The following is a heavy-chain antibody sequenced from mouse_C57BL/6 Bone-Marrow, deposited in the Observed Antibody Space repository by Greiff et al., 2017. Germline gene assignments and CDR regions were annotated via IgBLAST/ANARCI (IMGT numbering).Heavy chain of an antibody. V-gene: IGHV1-50*01. CDR1: GYTFTRYW. D-gene: IGHD1-1*01. CDR3: AREGGSPFAY. CDR2: IDPSDSYT. J-gene: IGHJ3*01. Sequence: QVQLQQPGAELVKPGASVKLSCKASGYTFTRYWLHWVKQRPGQGLAWIGEIDPSDSYTNYNHKFKGKATLTVDTSSSTAYMQLSSLTSEDSAVYYCAREGGSPFAYWGQGTLVTVSA.